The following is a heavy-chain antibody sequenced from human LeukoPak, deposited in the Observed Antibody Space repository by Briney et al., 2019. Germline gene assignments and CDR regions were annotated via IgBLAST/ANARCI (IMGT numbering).Heavy chain of an antibody. V-gene: IGHV1-24*01. CDR3: ATTGGYYDILTGYSAHFDY. CDR2: FDPEDGET. J-gene: IGHJ4*02. Sequence: ASVKVSCKVSGYTLTELSMHWVRQAPGKGLEWMGGFDPEDGETIYAQKFQGRVTMTEDTSTDTAYMELSSLRSEDTAVYYCATTGGYYDILTGYSAHFDYWGQGTLVTVSS. D-gene: IGHD3-9*01. CDR1: GYTLTELS.